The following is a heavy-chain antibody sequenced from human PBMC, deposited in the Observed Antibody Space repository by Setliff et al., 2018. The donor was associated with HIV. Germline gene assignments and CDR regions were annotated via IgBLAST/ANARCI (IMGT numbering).Heavy chain of an antibody. CDR2: IYPGDSDA. V-gene: IGHV5-51*01. Sequence: GESLKISCKGSGYTFTHYWIGWVRQMPGKGLEWMGIIYPGDSDARYSPSFQGQVTISADKSISTAYLQWTSRKASDTATYYCARMGGRVDMTTATTFGYFQDWGQGTLVTVSS. J-gene: IGHJ1*01. D-gene: IGHD4-17*01. CDR3: ARMGGRVDMTTATTFGYFQD. CDR1: GYTFTHYW.